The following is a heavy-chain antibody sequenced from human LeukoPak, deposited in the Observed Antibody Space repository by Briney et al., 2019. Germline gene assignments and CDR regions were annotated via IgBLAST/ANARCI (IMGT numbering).Heavy chain of an antibody. Sequence: GGSLRLSCAASGFTFSSYNMNCVRQTPGQGLEWVSSITRGSSHIYYADSVKGRFTISRDNAKSSLYLQMNSLRAEDTAVYYCARDPYSGSYGADYYYYMDVWGKGTTVTISS. J-gene: IGHJ6*03. V-gene: IGHV3-21*01. CDR1: GFTFSSYN. CDR3: ARDPYSGSYGADYYYYMDV. CDR2: ITRGSSHI. D-gene: IGHD1-26*01.